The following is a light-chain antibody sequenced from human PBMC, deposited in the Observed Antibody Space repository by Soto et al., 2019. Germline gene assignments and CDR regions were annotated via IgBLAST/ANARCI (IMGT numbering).Light chain of an antibody. V-gene: IGLV2-14*01. Sequence: QPARTHAAYGSGVPRRGLTISKNRTSSDVGGYNYVSWYQQHPGKAPKLMIYDVSNRPSGVSNRFSGSKSGNTASLTISGLQAEDEADYYCSSYTSSSTLPYVFGTGTKVTVL. CDR1: SSDVGGYNY. J-gene: IGLJ1*01. CDR2: DVS. CDR3: SSYTSSSTLPYV.